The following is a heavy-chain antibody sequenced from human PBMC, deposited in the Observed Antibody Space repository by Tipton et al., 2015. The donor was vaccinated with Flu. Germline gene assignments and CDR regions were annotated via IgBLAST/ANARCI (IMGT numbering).Heavy chain of an antibody. J-gene: IGHJ6*02. CDR1: GGSISSSSYY. CDR2: IYYSGST. D-gene: IGHD5-24*01. V-gene: IGHV4-39*06. Sequence: TLSLTCTVSGGSISSSSYYWGWIRQPPGKGLEWIGSIYYSGSTYYNPSLKSRVTISIDTSKNQFPLKLSSVTAADTAVYYCARDKGYNWNYYYGMDVWGQGTTVTVSS. CDR3: ARDKGYNWNYYYGMDV.